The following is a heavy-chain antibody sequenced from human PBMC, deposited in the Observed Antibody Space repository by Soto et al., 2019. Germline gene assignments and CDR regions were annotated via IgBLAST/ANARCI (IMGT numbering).Heavy chain of an antibody. CDR2: IVVGSGNT. J-gene: IGHJ4*02. Sequence: QMQLVQSGPEVKKPGTSVKVSCKASGFTFTSSAVQWVRQARGQRLEWIGWIVVGSGNTNYAQKFQERVTITRDMSTSTAYMELSSLRSEDTAVYYCAAEVGANPYFDYWGQGTLVTVSS. CDR3: AAEVGANPYFDY. CDR1: GFTFTSSA. V-gene: IGHV1-58*01. D-gene: IGHD1-26*01.